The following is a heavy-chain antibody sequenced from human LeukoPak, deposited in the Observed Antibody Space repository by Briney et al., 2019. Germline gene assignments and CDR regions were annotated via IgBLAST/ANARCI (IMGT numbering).Heavy chain of an antibody. Sequence: SETLSLTCTVSGGSISSYYWSWIRQPPGKGLEWIGTFYYGGSTYHNPSLKSRVTISVDTSKNQFSLRLSSVTAADTALYYCASGGEQLWPYEPFSSWGQGTLVTVSS. D-gene: IGHD5-18*01. CDR3: ASGGEQLWPYEPFSS. CDR1: GGSISSYY. CDR2: FYYGGST. J-gene: IGHJ5*02. V-gene: IGHV4-59*04.